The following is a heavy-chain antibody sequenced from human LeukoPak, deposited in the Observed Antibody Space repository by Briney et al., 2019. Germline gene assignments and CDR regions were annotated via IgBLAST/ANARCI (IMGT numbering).Heavy chain of an antibody. CDR1: GYTFTSYG. CDR2: ISAYNGNT. V-gene: IGHV1-18*04. J-gene: IGHJ4*02. Sequence: ASVKVSCKASGYTFTSYGISWVRQAPGQGPEWKGWISAYNGNTNYAQKLQGRVTMTTDTYTSRAYMEERSLKYGATAVLYCAREIGGYDILACQDYWGQGTLVTVSS. D-gene: IGHD3-9*01. CDR3: AREIGGYDILACQDY.